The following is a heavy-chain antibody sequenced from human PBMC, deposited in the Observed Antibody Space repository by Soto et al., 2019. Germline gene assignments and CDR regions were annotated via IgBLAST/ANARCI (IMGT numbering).Heavy chain of an antibody. CDR1: GGSISSYY. V-gene: IGHV4-59*01. CDR2: IYYSGST. J-gene: IGHJ6*02. D-gene: IGHD6-13*01. CDR3: ARMVAGGIAADFAGEDYYYYGMDV. Sequence: SETLSLTCTVSGGSISSYYWSWIRQPPGKGLEWIGYIYYSGSTNYNPSLKSRVTISVDTSKNQFSLKLSSVTAADTAVYYCARMVAGGIAADFAGEDYYYYGMDVWGQGTTVTVSS.